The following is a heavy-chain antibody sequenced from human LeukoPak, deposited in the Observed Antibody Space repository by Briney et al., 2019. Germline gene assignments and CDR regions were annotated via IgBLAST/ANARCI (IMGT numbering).Heavy chain of an antibody. CDR1: GYTFTGYY. Sequence: ASVKVSCTASGYTFTGYYMHWVRQAPGQGLEWMGWINPNSGGTNYAQKFQGWVTMTRDTSISTAYMELSRLRSDGTAVYYCARGGGYNMGRDYYYYGMDVWGQGTTVTVSS. J-gene: IGHJ6*02. CDR3: ARGGGYNMGRDYYYYGMDV. D-gene: IGHD5-24*01. CDR2: INPNSGGT. V-gene: IGHV1-2*04.